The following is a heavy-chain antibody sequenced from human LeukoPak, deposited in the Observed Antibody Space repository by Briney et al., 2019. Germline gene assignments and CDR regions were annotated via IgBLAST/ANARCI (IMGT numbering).Heavy chain of an antibody. Sequence: SETLSLTCTVSGGSISSYYWSWIRQPPGKGLEWIGYIYYSGSANYNPSLKSRVTISVDTSKNQFSLKLSSVTAADTAVYYCARGGYVWGSYRTYYFDYWGQGTLVTVSS. CDR3: ARGGYVWGSYRTYYFDY. V-gene: IGHV4-59*08. D-gene: IGHD3-16*02. CDR2: IYYSGSA. CDR1: GGSISSYY. J-gene: IGHJ4*02.